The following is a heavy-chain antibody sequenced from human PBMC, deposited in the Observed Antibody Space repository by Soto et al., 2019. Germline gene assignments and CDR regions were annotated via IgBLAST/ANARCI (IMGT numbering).Heavy chain of an antibody. Sequence: PGGSLRLSYEASGFTFFTHAMHWVRQAPGKGLEWVAVISYDGGSEYYADSVRGRFSVSRDNSKNTLYLQINNLRREDTALYYCAREKSSQWLASFDFWGQGTLVTVSS. D-gene: IGHD6-19*01. CDR1: GFTFFTHA. J-gene: IGHJ4*02. CDR3: AREKSSQWLASFDF. V-gene: IGHV3-30*14. CDR2: ISYDGGSE.